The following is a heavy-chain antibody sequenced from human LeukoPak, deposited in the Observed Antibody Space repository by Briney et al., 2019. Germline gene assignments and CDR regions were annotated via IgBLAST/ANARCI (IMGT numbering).Heavy chain of an antibody. V-gene: IGHV4-34*01. CDR3: ARVGSSGWRFQH. D-gene: IGHD6-19*01. Sequence: PSETLSLTCAVYGGSFSGYYWSWIRQPPGKGLEWIGEINHSGSTNYNPSLKSRVTISVDTSKNQFSLKLSSVTAEDTAVYYCARVGSSGWRFQHWGQGTLVTVSS. CDR2: INHSGST. CDR1: GGSFSGYY. J-gene: IGHJ1*01.